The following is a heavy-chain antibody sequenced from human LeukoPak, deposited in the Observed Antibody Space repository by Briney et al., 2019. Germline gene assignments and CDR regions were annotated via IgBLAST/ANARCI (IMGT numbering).Heavy chain of an antibody. CDR3: AKEPPVVGGWCDY. Sequence: GRSLRLSCAASGFTFSSYGMHWVRQAPGKGLEWVAVISYDGSNKYYADSVKGRFTISGDNYKNTLYLQMNSLRAEDTAVYYCAKEPPVVGGWCDYWGQGTLVTVSS. D-gene: IGHD6-19*01. J-gene: IGHJ4*02. CDR2: ISYDGSNK. CDR1: GFTFSSYG. V-gene: IGHV3-30*18.